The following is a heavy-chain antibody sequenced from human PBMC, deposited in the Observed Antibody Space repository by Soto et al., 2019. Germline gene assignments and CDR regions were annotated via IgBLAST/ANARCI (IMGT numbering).Heavy chain of an antibody. D-gene: IGHD2-21*01. CDR1: GGSISSSGYY. CDR2: IYYSGTT. V-gene: IGHV4-39*01. J-gene: IGHJ6*02. CDR3: ARHLRRGPIVKGMDV. Sequence: QLQLQESGPGLVTPSETLSLTCTVSGGSISSSGYYWGWTRQPPGKGLAWIGSIYYSGTTYYDPSLKSRVTMSVDTSKNQFSLKLSSMTAADTAVYYCARHLRRGPIVKGMDVWGQGTTVTVSS.